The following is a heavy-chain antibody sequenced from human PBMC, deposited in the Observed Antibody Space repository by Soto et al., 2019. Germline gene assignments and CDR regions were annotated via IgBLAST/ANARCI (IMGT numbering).Heavy chain of an antibody. CDR1: GFTFSSYA. J-gene: IGHJ6*02. V-gene: IGHV3-23*01. Sequence: EVQLLESGGDLVQPGGSLRLSCAASGFTFSSYAMNWVRQAPGKGLEWVSAISGSGGNTFYADSVKGRSTISRDNSKNPLFLQMHSLRAEDTAIYYCAMLNSGSYSYHGMDVWGQGTTVTVSS. CDR2: ISGSGGNT. D-gene: IGHD1-26*01. CDR3: AMLNSGSYSYHGMDV.